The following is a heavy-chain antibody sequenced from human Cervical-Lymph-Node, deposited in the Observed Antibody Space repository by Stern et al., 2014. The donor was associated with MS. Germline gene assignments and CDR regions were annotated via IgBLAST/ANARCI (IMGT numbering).Heavy chain of an antibody. Sequence: QDQLVQSGAEVKKPGASVRVSCEASRNTFTSYYMHWVRQAPGQGLEWMGMINPSGGDTIYPQRFQGRLTMTRDTSTSNVYMELSSLRSEDTAVYYCASTRYGMDFWGQGTTVTVSS. CDR2: INPSGGDT. V-gene: IGHV1-46*01. J-gene: IGHJ6*02. CDR1: RNTFTSYY. CDR3: ASTRYGMDF.